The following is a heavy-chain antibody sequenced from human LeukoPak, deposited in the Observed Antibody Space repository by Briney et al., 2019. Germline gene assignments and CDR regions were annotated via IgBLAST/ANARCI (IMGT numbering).Heavy chain of an antibody. V-gene: IGHV1-69*01. Sequence: SVKVSCKASGGTFSSYAISWVPEAPGQGHEWMGGIIPIFGTANYAQKFQGRVTITEDESTSTAYMELSSLRSEDTAVYYCARHSSPSDPNDAFDIWRQGTMVTDSS. D-gene: IGHD2-2*01. CDR3: ARHSSPSDPNDAFDI. CDR2: IIPIFGTA. CDR1: GGTFSSYA. J-gene: IGHJ3*02.